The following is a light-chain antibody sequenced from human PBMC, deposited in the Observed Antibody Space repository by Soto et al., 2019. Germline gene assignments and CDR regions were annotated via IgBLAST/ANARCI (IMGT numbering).Light chain of an antibody. CDR3: QQRTDRPPWT. Sequence: EILMTQSPATLSVSPGERATLSCRASQSVSSNLAWYQQKPGQAPRLLIYGASTRATGIPARFRGSGSGTDFTLSISSLEPEDFAVYYCQQRTDRPPWTFGQGTKVDIK. CDR2: GAS. J-gene: IGKJ1*01. CDR1: QSVSSN. V-gene: IGKV3-15*01.